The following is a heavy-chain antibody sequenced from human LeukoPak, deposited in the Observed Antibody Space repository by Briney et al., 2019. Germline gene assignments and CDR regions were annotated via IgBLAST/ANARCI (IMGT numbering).Heavy chain of an antibody. V-gene: IGHV3-30*18. D-gene: IGHD5-24*01. CDR2: ISYDGSSK. J-gene: IGHJ4*02. CDR3: AKDRGRGMATIRDY. CDR1: GFTFSSYG. Sequence: GGSLRLSCVASGFTFSSYGMHWVRPAPGKGLGWVAAISYDGSSKYYADSVKGRFTISRDNSKNTLYLQMNSLRAEDTAVYYCAKDRGRGMATIRDYWGQGTLVTVSS.